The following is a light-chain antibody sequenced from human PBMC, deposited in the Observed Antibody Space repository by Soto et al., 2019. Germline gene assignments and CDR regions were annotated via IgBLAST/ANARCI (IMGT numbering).Light chain of an antibody. V-gene: IGLV2-14*01. CDR1: SNDVGGYNY. CDR3: SSYRTSSTPYVV. CDR2: DVS. Sequence: QSALTQPASVSGSPGQSITISCTGTSNDVGGYNYVCWYQQHPGKAPKLMIYDVSNRPSGISNRFSGSKSGNTASLTISGLQAEDEADYYCSSYRTSSTPYVVFGGGTKLTVL. J-gene: IGLJ2*01.